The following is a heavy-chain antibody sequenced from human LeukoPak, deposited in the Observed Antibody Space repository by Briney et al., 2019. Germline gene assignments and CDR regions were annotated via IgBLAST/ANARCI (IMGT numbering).Heavy chain of an antibody. CDR1: GFTFSSRS. J-gene: IGHJ4*02. Sequence: GGSLRLSCAASGFTFSSRSMDWVRQAPGKGLEWVSYISSSGSTIYYADSVKGRFTISRDNAKNSLYLQMNSLRAEDTAVYYCARDSSIFDYWGQGTLVTVSS. CDR3: ARDSSIFDY. D-gene: IGHD6-6*01. V-gene: IGHV3-48*04. CDR2: ISSSGSTI.